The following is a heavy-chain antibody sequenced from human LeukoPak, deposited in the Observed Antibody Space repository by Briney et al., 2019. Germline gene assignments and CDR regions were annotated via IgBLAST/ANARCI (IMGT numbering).Heavy chain of an antibody. CDR2: INPNSGGT. J-gene: IGHJ4*02. CDR1: GYTFTGYY. Sequence: ASVKVSCKASGYTFTGYYIHWVRQAPGQGLEWMGWINPNSGGTNYAQKFQGRVTMTRDTSISKAYMELSRLRSDDTAVYYCARAAVVTAIGYWGQGTLVTVSS. V-gene: IGHV1-2*02. CDR3: ARAAVVTAIGY. D-gene: IGHD2-21*02.